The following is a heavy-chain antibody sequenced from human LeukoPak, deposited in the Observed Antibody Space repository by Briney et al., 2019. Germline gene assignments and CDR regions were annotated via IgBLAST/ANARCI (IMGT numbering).Heavy chain of an antibody. CDR2: IRYDGSNK. V-gene: IGHV3-33*01. J-gene: IGHJ4*02. D-gene: IGHD6-13*01. Sequence: GGSLRLSCAASGFTFSSYGMHWVRQAPGKGLEGGAVIRYDGSNKYYADSVKGRFTISRDNSKNTLYLQMNSLRAEDTAVYYCAREGIAAAGTYLDYWGQGTLVTVSS. CDR3: AREGIAAAGTYLDY. CDR1: GFTFSSYG.